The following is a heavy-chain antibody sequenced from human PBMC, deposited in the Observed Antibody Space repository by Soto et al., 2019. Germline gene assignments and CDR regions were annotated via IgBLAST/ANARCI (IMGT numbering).Heavy chain of an antibody. J-gene: IGHJ5*01. CDR1: GFIVSDYS. CDR2: ISGSTPTT. D-gene: IGHD7-27*01. Sequence: EEQLVESGGGLVEPGGSLRLSCAASGFIVSDYSMNWVRQAPGKGLEWVSDISGSTPTTHHADSVKGRFTISRDNGKNSLFLQMNSLRAEDTAVYYCARESWGSFSWGHGTLVTVSS. CDR3: ARESWGSFS. V-gene: IGHV3-48*01.